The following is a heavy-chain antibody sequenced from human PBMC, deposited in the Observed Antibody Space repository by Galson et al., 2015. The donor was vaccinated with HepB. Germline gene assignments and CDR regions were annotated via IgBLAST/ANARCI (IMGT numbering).Heavy chain of an antibody. CDR3: ARGGGSYNV. J-gene: IGHJ4*02. CDR1: GFNFNNSA. Sequence: SLRLSCAASGFNFNNSAMNWVRQAPGKGLEWVSSINSGSTSISYADSMKGRFTISRDNAKNSLYLQMNSLRVEDTAVYYCARGGGSYNVWGQGTLVTVSS. CDR2: INSGSTSI. D-gene: IGHD2-15*01. V-gene: IGHV3-21*06.